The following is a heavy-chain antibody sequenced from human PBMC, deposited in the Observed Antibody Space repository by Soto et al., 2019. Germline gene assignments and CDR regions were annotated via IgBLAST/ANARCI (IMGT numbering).Heavy chain of an antibody. CDR3: ARDWNSGYDP. J-gene: IGHJ5*02. Sequence: QVQLQESGPGLVKPSETLSLICTVSGDSINNYYWSWIRQPPGKGLEWIGYIYYNGRTDYNPSLKSRVTISVDTSKNQFSLKLSSVTAADTAVSYCARDWNSGYDPWGQGTLVTVSS. CDR1: GDSINNYY. CDR2: IYYNGRT. V-gene: IGHV4-59*01. D-gene: IGHD5-12*01.